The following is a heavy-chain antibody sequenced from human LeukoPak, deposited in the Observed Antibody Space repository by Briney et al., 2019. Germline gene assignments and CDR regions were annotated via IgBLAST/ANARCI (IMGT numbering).Heavy chain of an antibody. CDR1: GYTLTELS. V-gene: IGHV1-24*01. CDR3: ATDPGARGPQGY. CDR2: FDPEDGET. J-gene: IGHJ4*02. Sequence: ASVKVSCKVSGYTLTELSMHWVRQAPGKGLEWMGGFDPEDGETIYAQKFQGRVTMTEDTSTDTAYMELSSLRSEDTAVYYCATDPGARGPQGYWGQGTLVAVSS. D-gene: IGHD5-12*01.